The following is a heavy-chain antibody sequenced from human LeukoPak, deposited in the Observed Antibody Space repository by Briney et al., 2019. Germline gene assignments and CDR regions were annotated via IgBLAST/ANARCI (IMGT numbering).Heavy chain of an antibody. D-gene: IGHD3-9*01. V-gene: IGHV4-39*01. CDR1: GGSISSSSYY. CDR2: IYYSGST. Sequence: SETLSLTCTVSGGSISSSSYYWGWIRQPPGKGLEWIGSIYYSGSTYYNPSLKSRVTISVDTSKNQFSLKLSSVTAADTAVYYCARLTYYDILTGYHIGGYFDYWGQGTLVTVSS. J-gene: IGHJ4*02. CDR3: ARLTYYDILTGYHIGGYFDY.